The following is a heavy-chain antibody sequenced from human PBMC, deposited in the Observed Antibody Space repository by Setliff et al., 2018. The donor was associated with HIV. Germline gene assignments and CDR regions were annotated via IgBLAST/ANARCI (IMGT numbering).Heavy chain of an antibody. D-gene: IGHD3-22*01. J-gene: IGHJ4*02. CDR2: INANRGGT. Sequence: ASVKVSCKTSGYTFTDYYMHWVRQAPGQGLEWMGRINANRGGTSYAQRFRGRVTMTRDTSINTAYMELNSLRSDDTAVYYCARDEGFDSSGYYLGTFDYWGQGTLVTVSS. CDR1: GYTFTDYY. CDR3: ARDEGFDSSGYYLGTFDY. V-gene: IGHV1-2*06.